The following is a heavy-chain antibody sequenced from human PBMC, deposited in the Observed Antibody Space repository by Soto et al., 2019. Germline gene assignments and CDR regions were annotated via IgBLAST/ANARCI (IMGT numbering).Heavy chain of an antibody. CDR3: AREAARPDYYYYGMDV. Sequence: GASVKVSCKASGYTFTGYNMHWVRQAPGQGLEWMGWINPNSGGTNYAQKFQGWVTMTRDTSISTAYMELSRLRSDDTAVYYCAREAARPDYYYYGMDVWGQGTTVTVSS. CDR1: GYTFTGYN. D-gene: IGHD6-6*01. J-gene: IGHJ6*02. V-gene: IGHV1-2*04. CDR2: INPNSGGT.